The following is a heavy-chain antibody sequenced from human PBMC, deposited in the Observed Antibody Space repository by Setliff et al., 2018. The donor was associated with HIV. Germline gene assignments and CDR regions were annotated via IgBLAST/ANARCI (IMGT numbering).Heavy chain of an antibody. CDR2: ISAYIGNT. D-gene: IGHD3-22*01. V-gene: IGHV1-18*01. Sequence: ASVKVSCKTSGYPFDSYGISWVRQAPGQGLEWMGWISAYIGNTKYAQRFQGRVTMTTDPSTPTAYMELRSLKSEDTAVSYCARAVGGSNYFDYSGYQDFWGQGTPVTVSS. CDR1: GYPFDSYG. CDR3: ARAVGGSNYFDYSGYQDF. J-gene: IGHJ4*02.